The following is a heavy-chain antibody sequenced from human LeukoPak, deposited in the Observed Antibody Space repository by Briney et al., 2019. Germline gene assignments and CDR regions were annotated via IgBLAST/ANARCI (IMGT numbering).Heavy chain of an antibody. Sequence: ASVKVSCKASGYTFTSYDINWVRQATGQGLEWMGWMNPNSGNTGYAQKFQGRVTITRNTSISTAYMELSSLRSEDTAVYYCARGKGYCSGGSCLNYFDYWGQGTLVTVSS. CDR1: GYTFTSYD. J-gene: IGHJ4*02. V-gene: IGHV1-8*03. CDR3: ARGKGYCSGGSCLNYFDY. CDR2: MNPNSGNT. D-gene: IGHD2-15*01.